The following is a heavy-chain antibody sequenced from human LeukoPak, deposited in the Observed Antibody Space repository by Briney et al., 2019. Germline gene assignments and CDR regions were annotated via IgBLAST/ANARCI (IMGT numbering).Heavy chain of an antibody. D-gene: IGHD3-16*01. CDR3: AKDLSTLTHLYGMDV. CDR2: ISGSGGST. J-gene: IGHJ6*02. Sequence: GGSLRLSCAASGFTFSSYAMSWVRQAPGKGLEWDSAISGSGGSTYYADSVKGRFTISRDNSKNTLYLQMNSLRAEDTAVYYCAKDLSTLTHLYGMDVWGQGTTVTVSS. V-gene: IGHV3-23*01. CDR1: GFTFSSYA.